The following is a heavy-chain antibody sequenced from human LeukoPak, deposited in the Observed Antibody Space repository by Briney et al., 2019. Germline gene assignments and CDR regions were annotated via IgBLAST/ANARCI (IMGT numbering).Heavy chain of an antibody. J-gene: IGHJ4*02. Sequence: LETPSVTCTVSGASISSGTYYRAWIRQPPGKGLEWIGNIYYSGSTSYNPPLESRVTISVDTSKNQFSLKLSSVTAADTAVYYCARQPYYDSSGSYFDYWGQGTRVTVSS. CDR2: IYYSGST. CDR3: ARQPYYDSSGSYFDY. D-gene: IGHD3-22*01. CDR1: GASISSGTYY. V-gene: IGHV4-39*01.